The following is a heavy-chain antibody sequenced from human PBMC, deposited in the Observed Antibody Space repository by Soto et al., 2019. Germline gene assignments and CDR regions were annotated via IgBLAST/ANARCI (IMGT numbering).Heavy chain of an antibody. Sequence: GGSLRLSCAASGFTFSNAWMNWVRQAPGKGLEWVGRIKSKTDGGTTDYAAPVKGRFTISRDDSKNTLYLQMNSLKTEDTAVYYCTTDPPARDSSGWYLGYFDYWGQGTLVTVSS. CDR1: GFTFSNAW. CDR2: IKSKTDGGTT. CDR3: TTDPPARDSSGWYLGYFDY. V-gene: IGHV3-15*07. D-gene: IGHD6-19*01. J-gene: IGHJ4*02.